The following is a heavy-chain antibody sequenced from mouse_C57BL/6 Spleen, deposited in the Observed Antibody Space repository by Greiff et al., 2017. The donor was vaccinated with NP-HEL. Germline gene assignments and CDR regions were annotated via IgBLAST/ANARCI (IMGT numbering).Heavy chain of an antibody. CDR1: GYTFTSYW. CDR2: INPSNGGT. J-gene: IGHJ3*01. V-gene: IGHV1-53*01. Sequence: VQLQQSGTELVKPGASVKLSCKASGYTFTSYWMHWVKQRPGQGLEWIGNINPSNGGTNSNEKFKSKATLTVDKSSSTAYMQLSSLTSEDSAVYYCARESNYLRGFAYWGQGTLVTVSA. CDR3: ARESNYLRGFAY. D-gene: IGHD2-5*01.